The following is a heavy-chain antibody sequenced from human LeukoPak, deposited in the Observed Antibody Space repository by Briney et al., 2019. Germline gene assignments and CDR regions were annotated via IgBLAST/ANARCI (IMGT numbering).Heavy chain of an antibody. CDR1: GGSFSSYY. D-gene: IGHD3-9*01. V-gene: IGHV4-34*01. Sequence: PSETLSLTCAVYGGSFSSYYWSWIRQPPGKGLEWIGEINPSGSTNYNPSLKRRVTISVDTSKNQFSLKLSSVTAADTAVYYCARAHILTGYYTYWFDPWGQGTLVTVSS. J-gene: IGHJ5*02. CDR2: INPSGST. CDR3: ARAHILTGYYTYWFDP.